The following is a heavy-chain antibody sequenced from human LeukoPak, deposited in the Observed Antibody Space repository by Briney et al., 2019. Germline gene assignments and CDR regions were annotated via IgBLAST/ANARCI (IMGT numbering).Heavy chain of an antibody. CDR1: GFTFSSYS. CDR3: ARDRGEWELRNY. CDR2: ISSSSSYI. V-gene: IGHV3-21*01. D-gene: IGHD1-26*01. J-gene: IGHJ4*02. Sequence: PGGSLRLSCAASGFTFSSYSMNWVRQAPGKGLEWVSSISSSSSYIYYADSVKGRFTISRDNAKNSLYLQMNSLRAEDTAVYYCARDRGEWELRNYWGQGTLVTVSS.